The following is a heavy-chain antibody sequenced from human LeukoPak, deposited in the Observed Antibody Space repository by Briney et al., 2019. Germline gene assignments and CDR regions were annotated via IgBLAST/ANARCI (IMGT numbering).Heavy chain of an antibody. J-gene: IGHJ4*02. CDR3: AGTLSGSYYVGDY. D-gene: IGHD1-26*01. CDR1: GFTFSSYW. CDR2: ISSDGSST. Sequence: PGGSLRLSCAASGFTFSSYWMHWVRQAPGKGLVLVSRISSDGSSTSYAASVKGRFTISRDNAKNTLYLQMNSLRAEDTAIYYCAGTLSGSYYVGDYWGQGTLVTVSS. V-gene: IGHV3-74*01.